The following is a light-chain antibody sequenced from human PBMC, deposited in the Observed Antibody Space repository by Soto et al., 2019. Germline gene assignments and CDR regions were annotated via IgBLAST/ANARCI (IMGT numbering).Light chain of an antibody. CDR3: QQYVSSPRT. V-gene: IGKV3-20*01. CDR1: QTVNTNY. Sequence: EIVLTQSPGTLSLSPGEEATLSCRASQTVNTNYSAWYQQKAGQAPRLLIYGTSSRATGIPDRFSGSGSGTDFTLTISRLEPEDFAVYYCQQYVSSPRTFGQGTKVEIK. J-gene: IGKJ1*01. CDR2: GTS.